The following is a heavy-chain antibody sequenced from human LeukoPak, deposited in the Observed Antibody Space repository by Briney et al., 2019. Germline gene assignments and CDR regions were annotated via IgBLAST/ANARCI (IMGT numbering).Heavy chain of an antibody. D-gene: IGHD4-17*01. CDR3: ARRGDYGRYWYFDL. J-gene: IGHJ2*01. V-gene: IGHV4-4*02. Sequence: PSGTLSLTCAVSGGSISSSNWWSWVRQPPGKGLEWIGEIYHSGSTNYNPSLKSRVTISVDTSKNQFSLKLSSVTAADTAVYYYARRGDYGRYWYFDLWGRGTLVTVSS. CDR1: GGSISSSNW. CDR2: IYHSGST.